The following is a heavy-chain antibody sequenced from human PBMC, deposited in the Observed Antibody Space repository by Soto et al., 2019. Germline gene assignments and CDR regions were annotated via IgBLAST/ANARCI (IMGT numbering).Heavy chain of an antibody. CDR1: GGTFISDA. Sequence: QVRLVQSEAEVKKAGSSVKVSCKASGGTFISDAVTWVRQAPGQGLEWMGGVIPMFPKANYAQKCQGRATITADKSTSTVYMELHSLKSEDKALYYCARCHSDSSGPGYLDSWGQGTLVTVTS. CDR2: VIPMFPKA. V-gene: IGHV1-69*06. CDR3: ARCHSDSSGPGYLDS. J-gene: IGHJ4*02. D-gene: IGHD3-22*01.